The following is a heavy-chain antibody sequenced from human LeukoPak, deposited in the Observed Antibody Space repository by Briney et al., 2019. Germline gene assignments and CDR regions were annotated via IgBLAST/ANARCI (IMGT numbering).Heavy chain of an antibody. D-gene: IGHD6-13*01. CDR3: ARVIAAAAHFDY. CDR1: GYTFTGYY. J-gene: IGHJ4*02. CDR2: INPNSGGT. Sequence: ASVKVSCKASGYTFTGYYMHWVRQAPGQGLEWMGWINPNSGGTNYARKFQGRVTMTRDTSISTAYMELSRLRSDDTAVYYCARVIAAAAHFDYWGQGTLVTVSS. V-gene: IGHV1-2*02.